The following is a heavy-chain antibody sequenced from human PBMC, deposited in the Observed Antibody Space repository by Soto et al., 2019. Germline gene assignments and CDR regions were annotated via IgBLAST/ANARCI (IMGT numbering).Heavy chain of an antibody. V-gene: IGHV3-48*02. CDR2: IGSGSSTV. CDR1: GFTFSSYS. Sequence: GGSLRLSCAASGFTFSSYSINWVRQAPGKGLEWVSYIGSGSSTVYYADSVKGRFTISRADAKNSLYLQMNSLRDEDTAVYYCARERYSGPYYFDYWGQGTLVTVSS. CDR3: ARERYSGPYYFDY. J-gene: IGHJ4*02. D-gene: IGHD6-6*01.